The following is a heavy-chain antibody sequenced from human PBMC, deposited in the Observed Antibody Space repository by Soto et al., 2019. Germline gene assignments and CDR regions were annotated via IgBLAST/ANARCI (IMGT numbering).Heavy chain of an antibody. J-gene: IGHJ1*01. V-gene: IGHV4-39*01. CDR3: AAVWFGESQH. CDR2: IYYSGST. D-gene: IGHD3-10*01. CDR1: GGSISSSSYY. Sequence: QLQLQESGPGLVKPSETLSLTCTVSGGSISSSSYYWGWIRQPPGKGLEWIGSIYYSGSTYYNPSLXGXGXIXXHTSTTPSALKLSSVPAAATAVYYGAAVWFGESQHWGQRTLVSVSS.